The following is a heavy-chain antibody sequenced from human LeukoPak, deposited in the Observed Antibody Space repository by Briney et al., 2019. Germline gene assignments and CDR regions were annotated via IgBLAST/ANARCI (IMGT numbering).Heavy chain of an antibody. CDR2: IYTSGST. CDR1: GGSFRGYY. D-gene: IGHD3-10*01. CDR3: ARSWFGELLSGYFDY. Sequence: SSETLSLTCAVYGGSFRGYYWSWIRQPAGKGLEWIGRIYTSGSTNYNPSLKSRVTMSVDTSKNQFSLKLSSVTAADTAVYYCARSWFGELLSGYFDYWGQGTLVTVSS. J-gene: IGHJ4*02. V-gene: IGHV4-59*10.